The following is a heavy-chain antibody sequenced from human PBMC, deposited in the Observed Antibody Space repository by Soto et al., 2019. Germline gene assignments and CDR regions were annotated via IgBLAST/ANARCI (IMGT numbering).Heavy chain of an antibody. D-gene: IGHD2-2*01. Sequence: QVQLQQWGAGLLKPSETLSLTCAVYGGSFSGYYWTWIRQSPEKGLEWIGEVNHSGTTYYNPSLNTRETISVNTPKNQFSLTMSSVTAADTAVYYCARGIGYCSSINCYSSRRLRFDSWGQGTLVTVSS. CDR3: ARGIGYCSSINCYSSRRLRFDS. CDR1: GGSFSGYY. V-gene: IGHV4-34*01. J-gene: IGHJ4*02. CDR2: VNHSGTT.